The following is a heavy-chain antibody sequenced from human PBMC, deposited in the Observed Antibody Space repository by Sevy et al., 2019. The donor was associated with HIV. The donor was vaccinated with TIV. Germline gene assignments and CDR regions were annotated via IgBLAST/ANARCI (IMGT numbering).Heavy chain of an antibody. D-gene: IGHD5-12*01. CDR1: GFTFSSYA. CDR3: ARDLLGGYSGYDGGFDY. V-gene: IGHV3-30-3*01. Sequence: GGSLRLSCAASGFTFSSYAMHWVRRAPGKGLEWVAVISYDGSNKYYADSVKGRFTISRDNSKNTLYLQMNSLRAEDTAVYYCARDLLGGYSGYDGGFDYWGQGTLVTVS. J-gene: IGHJ4*02. CDR2: ISYDGSNK.